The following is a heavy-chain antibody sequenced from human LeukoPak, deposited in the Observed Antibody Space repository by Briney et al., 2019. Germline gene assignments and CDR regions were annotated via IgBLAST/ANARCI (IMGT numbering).Heavy chain of an antibody. J-gene: IGHJ4*02. Sequence: PGGSLRLSCTASGFPFGDYTMSWGRQAPGKGLEWVGFIRSKVSGGTTEYAASVKGRFTISRDDFKNIASLQMNSLETDDTAVYYCSKGGHFDYWGQGTLVTVSS. D-gene: IGHD2-15*01. CDR2: IRSKVSGGTT. CDR1: GFPFGDYT. CDR3: SKGGHFDY. V-gene: IGHV3-49*04.